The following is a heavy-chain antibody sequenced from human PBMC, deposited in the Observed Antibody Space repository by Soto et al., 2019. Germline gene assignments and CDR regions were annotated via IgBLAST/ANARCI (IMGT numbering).Heavy chain of an antibody. V-gene: IGHV3-23*01. CDR3: ARGSSFDY. Sequence: EVQLLESGGDLVQPGGSLRLSCAASGFTFSTSPMSWVRQAPGKGLEWVSTISGSGGSTYYADSVKGRFTISRDNSKNTVAVQMTSLRAEDTAVYDCARGSSFDYWGQGMLVAVSS. CDR2: ISGSGGST. D-gene: IGHD5-18*01. J-gene: IGHJ4*02. CDR1: GFTFSTSP.